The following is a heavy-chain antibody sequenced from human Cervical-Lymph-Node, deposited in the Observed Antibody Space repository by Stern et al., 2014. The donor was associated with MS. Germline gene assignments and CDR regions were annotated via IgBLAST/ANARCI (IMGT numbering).Heavy chain of an antibody. Sequence: VQLVESGPEVKKPGASVQVSCKASGYIFSSYGINWVRQAPGQGLEWMGWVSTYNGNTNYAQKFQDRVTMTTDTSTNTAYMELMSLRSDDTAVYYCAREVYGDSRRFDSWGQGTLVTVSS. V-gene: IGHV1-18*01. D-gene: IGHD4-17*01. CDR2: VSTYNGNT. CDR1: GYIFSSYG. CDR3: AREVYGDSRRFDS. J-gene: IGHJ4*02.